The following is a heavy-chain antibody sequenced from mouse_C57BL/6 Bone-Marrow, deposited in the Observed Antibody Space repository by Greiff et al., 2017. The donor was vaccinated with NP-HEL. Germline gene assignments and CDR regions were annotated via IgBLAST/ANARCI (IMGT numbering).Heavy chain of an antibody. Sequence: EVHLVESGPGLVKPSQSLSLTCSVTGYSITSGYYWNWIRQFPGNKLEWMGYISYDGSNNYNPSLKNRISITRDTSKNQFFLKLNSVTTEDTATYYCARELLRPFAYWGQGTLVTVSA. CDR1: GYSITSGYY. V-gene: IGHV3-6*01. CDR2: ISYDGSN. D-gene: IGHD1-1*01. J-gene: IGHJ3*01. CDR3: ARELLRPFAY.